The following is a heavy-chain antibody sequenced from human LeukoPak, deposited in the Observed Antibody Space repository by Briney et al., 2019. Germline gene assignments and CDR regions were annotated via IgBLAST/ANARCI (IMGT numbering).Heavy chain of an antibody. D-gene: IGHD3-22*01. CDR2: IYSGGST. V-gene: IGHV3-66*02. J-gene: IGHJ3*02. CDR1: GFTVSNNY. Sequence: PGGSLRLSCVVSGFTVSNNYMSWVRQAPRKGLEWVSLIYSGGSTYYADSVKGRFTISRDNSKNTLYLQMNSLRAEDTAVYYCARIYDSSGYRDAFDIWGQGTMVTVSS. CDR3: ARIYDSSGYRDAFDI.